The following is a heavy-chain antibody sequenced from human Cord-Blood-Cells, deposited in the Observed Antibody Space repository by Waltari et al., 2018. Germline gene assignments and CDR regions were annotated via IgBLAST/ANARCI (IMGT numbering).Heavy chain of an antibody. CDR2: ISAYNGNT. J-gene: IGHJ6*02. CDR1: GYTVTTYV. CDR3: ARDIYSSSWYYYYGMDV. D-gene: IGHD6-13*01. V-gene: IGHV1-18*01. Sequence: QVQLLQSGTDVKKPGASVKVSCNASGYTVTTYVISCFPHAPGKGLECMGRISAYNGNTNYARKLQGRVTMTTDTSTSTAYMELRSLRSDDTAVYYCARDIYSSSWYYYYGMDVWGQGTTVTVSS.